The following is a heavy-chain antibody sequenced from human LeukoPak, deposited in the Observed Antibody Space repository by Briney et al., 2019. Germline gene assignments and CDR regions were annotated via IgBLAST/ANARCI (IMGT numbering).Heavy chain of an antibody. J-gene: IGHJ4*02. V-gene: IGHV3-23*01. Sequence: GGSLRLSCAASGFTFSSYAMSWVRQAPGKGLEWASAISGSGGSTYYADSVKGRFTISRDNSKNTLYLQMNSLRAEDTAVYYCAKDGYSSGWYSGYWGQGTLVTVSS. CDR1: GFTFSSYA. CDR2: ISGSGGST. CDR3: AKDGYSSGWYSGY. D-gene: IGHD6-19*01.